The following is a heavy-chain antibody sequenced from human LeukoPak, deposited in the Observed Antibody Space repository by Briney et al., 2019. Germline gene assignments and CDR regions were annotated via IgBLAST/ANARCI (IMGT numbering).Heavy chain of an antibody. J-gene: IGHJ1*01. CDR1: GVSISSSNW. V-gene: IGHV4-4*02. Sequence: SETLSLTCAVSGVSISSSNWWSWVRQPPGKGLEWIGEIYHSGSTNYNPSLKSRVTISVDKSKNQFSLKLSSVTAADTAVYYCAGYYYDSSSSRINAEYFQHWGQGTLVTVSS. D-gene: IGHD3-22*01. CDR2: IYHSGST. CDR3: AGYYYDSSSSRINAEYFQH.